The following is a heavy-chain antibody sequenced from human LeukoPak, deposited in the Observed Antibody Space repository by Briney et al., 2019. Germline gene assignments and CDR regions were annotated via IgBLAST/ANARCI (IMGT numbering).Heavy chain of an antibody. V-gene: IGHV3-66*01. CDR1: GFTVSDNY. Sequence: GGSLRLSCAASGFTVSDNYMSWVRQAPGKGLEWVSVFYSGGSTRYADSVKGRFTISRDNSKNTLYLQMNSLRAEDTAVYYCARGDSSSWYPFDYWGQGTLVTVSS. D-gene: IGHD6-13*01. J-gene: IGHJ4*02. CDR3: ARGDSSSWYPFDY. CDR2: FYSGGST.